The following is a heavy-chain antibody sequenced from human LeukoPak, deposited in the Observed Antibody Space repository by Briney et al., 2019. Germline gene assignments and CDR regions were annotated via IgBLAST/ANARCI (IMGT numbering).Heavy chain of an antibody. CDR1: GFSFTTAW. CDR3: ARDLAPIVVVVAATGWWFDP. J-gene: IGHJ5*02. D-gene: IGHD2-15*01. Sequence: GGSLRLSCGASGFSFTTAWMSWVRQAPGKGLEWVSSISSSSSYIYYADSVKGRFTISRDNTKNSLYLQMNSLRAEDTAVYYCARDLAPIVVVVAATGWWFDPWGQGTLVTVSS. CDR2: ISSSSSYI. V-gene: IGHV3-21*01.